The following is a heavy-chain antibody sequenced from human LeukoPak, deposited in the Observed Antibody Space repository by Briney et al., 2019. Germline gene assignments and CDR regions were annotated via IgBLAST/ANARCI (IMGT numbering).Heavy chain of an antibody. V-gene: IGHV4-4*07. Sequence: PSETRSLTCTVSGGSISSSYWSWIRQPAGKGLEWIGRTYTRGSSNFNPSLRSGVTRSRDPSKDQSSLKVSSVTAATTAVYHCSRWVSHGFDIWGQGTMVTVSS. CDR1: GGSISSSY. CDR3: SRWVSHGFDI. J-gene: IGHJ3*02. CDR2: TYTRGSS. D-gene: IGHD5-24*01.